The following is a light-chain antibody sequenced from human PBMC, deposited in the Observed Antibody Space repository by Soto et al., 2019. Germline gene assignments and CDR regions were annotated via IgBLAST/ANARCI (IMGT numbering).Light chain of an antibody. CDR3: QELNSYPRT. J-gene: IGKJ1*01. Sequence: DIQMTQSPSTLSGSVGDRVTITCRASQTISSWLAWYQQKPGKAPKLLIYKASTLKSGVPSRFSGSGSGTGFTLTISSLQPEDFATYYCQELNSYPRTFGQGTKVDIK. CDR1: QTISSW. V-gene: IGKV1-5*03. CDR2: KAS.